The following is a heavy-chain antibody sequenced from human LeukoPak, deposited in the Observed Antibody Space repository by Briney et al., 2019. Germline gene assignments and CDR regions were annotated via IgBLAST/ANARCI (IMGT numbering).Heavy chain of an antibody. J-gene: IGHJ4*02. CDR2: IYTSGST. CDR3: ATSPLGYCSSTSCYQDY. Sequence: PGGSLRLSCAASGFTFSTYAMSWVRQAPGKGLEWIGRIYTSGSTNYNPSLKSRVTISVDTSKNQFSLKLSSVTAADTAVYYCATSPLGYCSSTSCYQDYWGQGTLVTVSS. CDR1: GFTFSTYA. D-gene: IGHD2-2*03. V-gene: IGHV4-4*08.